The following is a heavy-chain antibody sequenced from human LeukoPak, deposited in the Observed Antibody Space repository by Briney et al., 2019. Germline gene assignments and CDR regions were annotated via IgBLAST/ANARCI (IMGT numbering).Heavy chain of an antibody. Sequence: GGSLRLSCAASGFTVSSNYMSWVRLVPGKGLEWVSVIYNSGRTYYSDFVKGRFTISRDNSRNTVYLQMNSLRAEDTAVYYCARESNSGYYLSYWGQGTLVTVSS. J-gene: IGHJ4*02. CDR1: GFTVSSNY. D-gene: IGHD3-22*01. V-gene: IGHV3-66*01. CDR2: IYNSGRT. CDR3: ARESNSGYYLSY.